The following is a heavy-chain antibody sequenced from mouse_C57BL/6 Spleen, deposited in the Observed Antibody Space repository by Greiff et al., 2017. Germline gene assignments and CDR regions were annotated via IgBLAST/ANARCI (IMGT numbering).Heavy chain of an antibody. CDR3: ARQDYYKDAMDY. V-gene: IGHV1-26*01. CDR2: INPNNGGT. Sequence: EVQLQQSGPELVKPGASVKISCKASGYTFTDYYMNWVKQSHGKSLEWIGDINPNNGGTSYNQKFKGKATLTVDKSSSTAYMELRSLTSEDSAVYYCARQDYYKDAMDYWGQGTSVTVSS. J-gene: IGHJ4*01. CDR1: GYTFTDYY. D-gene: IGHD2-12*01.